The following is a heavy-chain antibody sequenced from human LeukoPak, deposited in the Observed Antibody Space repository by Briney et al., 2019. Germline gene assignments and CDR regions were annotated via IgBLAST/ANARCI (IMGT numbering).Heavy chain of an antibody. CDR2: ISYDGSNK. CDR3: TRGSIAYYYMDV. CDR1: GFTFSSYA. D-gene: IGHD3-22*01. Sequence: GGSLRLSCAASGFTFSSYAMHWVRQAPGKGLEWVAVISYDGSNKYYADSVKGRFTISRDNSKNTLYLQMNSLRAADTALYYCTRGSIAYYYMDVWGKGTTVTISS. J-gene: IGHJ6*03. V-gene: IGHV3-30*04.